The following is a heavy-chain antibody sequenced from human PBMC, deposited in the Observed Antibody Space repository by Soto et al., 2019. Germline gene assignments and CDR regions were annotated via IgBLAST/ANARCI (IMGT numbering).Heavy chain of an antibody. Sequence: EASVKVSCKASGYTFTSYGISWARQAPGQGLEWMGWISAYNGNTNYAQKLQGRVTMTADTSTSTAYMELRSLRSDDTAVYYCAREGGIAAAGGYYYYGMDVWGQGTTVTVSS. D-gene: IGHD6-13*01. CDR2: ISAYNGNT. CDR1: GYTFTSYG. V-gene: IGHV1-18*04. J-gene: IGHJ6*02. CDR3: AREGGIAAAGGYYYYGMDV.